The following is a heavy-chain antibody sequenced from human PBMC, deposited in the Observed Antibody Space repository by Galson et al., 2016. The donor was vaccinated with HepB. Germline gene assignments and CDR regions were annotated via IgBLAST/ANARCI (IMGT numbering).Heavy chain of an antibody. D-gene: IGHD5-18*01. V-gene: IGHV4-39*07. CDR2: IYYTGST. J-gene: IGHJ5*02. Sequence: SETLSLTCTVSGGSVSSYYWSWLRQPPGKGLEWIGSIYYTGSTYYNPSLKSRLTISVDTSKNQFSLKLSSVTAADTAVYYCARDHRWAAVVPWFDPWGQGTLVTVSS. CDR1: GGSVSSYY. CDR3: ARDHRWAAVVPWFDP.